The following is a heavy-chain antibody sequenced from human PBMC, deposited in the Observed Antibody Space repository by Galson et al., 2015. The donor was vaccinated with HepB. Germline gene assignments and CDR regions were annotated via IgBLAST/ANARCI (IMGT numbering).Heavy chain of an antibody. V-gene: IGHV3-74*01. CDR1: GFSFGNYW. D-gene: IGHD3-10*01. J-gene: IGHJ6*02. CDR2: MSNDERNI. CDR3: ARGGVLGGMDV. Sequence: SLRLSCAASGFSFGNYWMDWVRPAPGAGLEWVSDMSNDERNIRRYADSVKGRFTLSRDNARNTLYLYMNSLRVDDTALYYCARGGVLGGMDVWGQGAMVTVSS.